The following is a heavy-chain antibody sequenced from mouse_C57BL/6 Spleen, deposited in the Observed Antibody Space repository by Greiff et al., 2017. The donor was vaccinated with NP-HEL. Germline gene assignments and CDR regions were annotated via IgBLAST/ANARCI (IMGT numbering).Heavy chain of an antibody. CDR3: ARGDGNYYFDY. Sequence: VKLMESGPELVKPGASVKISCKASGYAFSSSWMNWVKQRPGKGLEWIGRIYPGDGDTNYNGKFKGKATLTADKSSSTAYMQLSSLTSEDSAVYFCARGDGNYYFDYWGQGTTLTVSS. D-gene: IGHD2-1*01. CDR1: GYAFSSSW. J-gene: IGHJ2*01. CDR2: IYPGDGDT. V-gene: IGHV1-82*01.